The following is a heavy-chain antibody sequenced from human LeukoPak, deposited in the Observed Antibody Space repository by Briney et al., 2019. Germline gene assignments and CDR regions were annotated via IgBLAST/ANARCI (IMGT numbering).Heavy chain of an antibody. CDR2: ISHSGRS. CDR1: RGSVSGYY. V-gene: IGHV4-34*01. Sequence: SETLSLTCAVYRGSVSGYYWSWIRQSPGKGLEWIGEISHSGRSKNNPSLKSRVTISEDMSKKQFSLKLNSVTAADTAVYYCARGFDGLTGYYPPDYWSQGTPVTVSS. J-gene: IGHJ4*02. D-gene: IGHD3-9*01. CDR3: ARGFDGLTGYYPPDY.